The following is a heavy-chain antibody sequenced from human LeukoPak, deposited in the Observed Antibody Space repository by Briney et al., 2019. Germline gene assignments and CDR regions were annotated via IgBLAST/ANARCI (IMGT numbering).Heavy chain of an antibody. Sequence: ASVKVSCKVFGYSLTSYDINWVRQAPGQGLEWMGWLKPNSGKTGYAQKFQGRVTMTRDTSKDTVYMELNSLRSEDTAVYYCARSPNYYDRSGFSRPSDHWGQGTLVTVSS. J-gene: IGHJ4*02. CDR1: GYSLTSYD. V-gene: IGHV1-8*01. CDR3: ARSPNYYDRSGFSRPSDH. CDR2: LKPNSGKT. D-gene: IGHD3-22*01.